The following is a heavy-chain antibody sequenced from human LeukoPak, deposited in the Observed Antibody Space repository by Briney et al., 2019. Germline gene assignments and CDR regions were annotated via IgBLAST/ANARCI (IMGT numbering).Heavy chain of an antibody. D-gene: IGHD6-13*01. Sequence: GGSLRLSCAASGFTFSDYYMSWVRQAPGKGLEWVANIKQDGSEKYYVDPVKGRFTISRDNAKNSLYLQMNSLRAEDTAVYYCARDVNMGSSWRFDYWGQGTLVTVSS. CDR2: IKQDGSEK. V-gene: IGHV3-7*01. J-gene: IGHJ4*02. CDR1: GFTFSDYY. CDR3: ARDVNMGSSWRFDY.